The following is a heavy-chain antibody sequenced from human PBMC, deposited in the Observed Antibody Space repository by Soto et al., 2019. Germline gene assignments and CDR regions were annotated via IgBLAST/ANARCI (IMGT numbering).Heavy chain of an antibody. J-gene: IGHJ4*02. CDR1: GFTFDDYT. CDR3: ARDLPSKYYFDY. V-gene: IGHV3-33*08. CDR2: IWYDGSNK. Sequence: PGGSLRLSCASSGFTFDDYTMHWVRQAPGKGLEWVAVIWYDGSNKYYADSVKGRFTISRDNSKNTLYLQMNSLRAEDTAVYYCARDLPSKYYFDYWGQGTLVTVSS.